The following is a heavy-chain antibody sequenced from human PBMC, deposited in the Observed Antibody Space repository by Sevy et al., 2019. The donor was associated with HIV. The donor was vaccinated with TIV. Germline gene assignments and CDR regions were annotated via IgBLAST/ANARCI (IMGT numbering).Heavy chain of an antibody. J-gene: IGHJ4*02. CDR2: IWYDGINK. CDR1: GFYFG. CDR3: ARWGNSSGIDY. D-gene: IGHD3-22*01. Sequence: GGSLRLSCTASGFYFGIHWVRQAPGKGLEWVALIWYDGINKDYADSVKGRFTISRDNSKNTVFLQMNSLRAEDTCMYYCARWGNSSGIDYWGQGTLVTVSS. V-gene: IGHV3-33*01.